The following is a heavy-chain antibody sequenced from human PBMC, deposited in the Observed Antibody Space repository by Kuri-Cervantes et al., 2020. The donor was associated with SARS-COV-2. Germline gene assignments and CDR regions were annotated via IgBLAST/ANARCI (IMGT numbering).Heavy chain of an antibody. V-gene: IGHV3-48*02. CDR2: IGVGGTLM. Sequence: ETLSLTCAGSGFSFSTYSMNWVRQAPGRGLEWTSYIGVGGTLMDYADSARGRFTISRDNAKNSAYLQMSSVRDEDTAIYFCVIGAGGNSWGQGTLVTVSS. D-gene: IGHD3-16*01. J-gene: IGHJ4*02. CDR3: VIGAGGNS. CDR1: GFSFSTYS.